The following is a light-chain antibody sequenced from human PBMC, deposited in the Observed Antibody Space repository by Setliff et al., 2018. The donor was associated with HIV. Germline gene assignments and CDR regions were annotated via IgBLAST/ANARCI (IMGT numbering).Light chain of an antibody. J-gene: IGLJ1*01. CDR2: GDN. CDR1: RSNIGAGFD. Sequence: QSVLTQPPSVSGAPGQRVTISCAGTRSNIGAGFDVHWFRQLPGTAPKVLIYGDNYRPSGVPDRFSGSKSATSASLAITGLRAEDEADYYCQSYDNSLRGYVFGTGTKVTV. V-gene: IGLV1-40*01. CDR3: QSYDNSLRGYV.